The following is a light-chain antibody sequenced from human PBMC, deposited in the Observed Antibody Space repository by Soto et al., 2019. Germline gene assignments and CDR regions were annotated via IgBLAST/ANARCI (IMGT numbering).Light chain of an antibody. Sequence: LTQSPAILSLSPGERATLSCTASQSVDTYIAWYQQRPGQPPRLLLHDTSHRASGVPARFRGSGSGTDFTLTTTSLEPEDFAVYFCQQRRNWVSFGPGTRL. CDR2: DTS. V-gene: IGKV3-11*01. CDR3: QQRRNWVS. CDR1: QSVDTY. J-gene: IGKJ3*01.